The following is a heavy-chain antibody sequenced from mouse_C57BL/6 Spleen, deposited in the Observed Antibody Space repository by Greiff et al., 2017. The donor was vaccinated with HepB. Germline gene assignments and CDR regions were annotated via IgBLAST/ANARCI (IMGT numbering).Heavy chain of an antibody. J-gene: IGHJ4*01. V-gene: IGHV2-6-1*01. Sequence: VKLVESGPGLVAPSQSLSITCTVSGFSLTSYGVHWVRQPAGKGLEWLVVIWSDGSTTYNSALKSRLSISKDNSKSQVFLKMNSLQTDDTAMYYCARHLYDGYYSYYAMDYWGQGTSVTVSS. D-gene: IGHD2-3*01. CDR3: ARHLYDGYYSYYAMDY. CDR2: IWSDGST. CDR1: GFSLTSYG.